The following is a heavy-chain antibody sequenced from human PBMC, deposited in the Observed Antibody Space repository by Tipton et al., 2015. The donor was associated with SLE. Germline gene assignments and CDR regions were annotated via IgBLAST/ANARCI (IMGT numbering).Heavy chain of an antibody. V-gene: IGHV3-33*01. D-gene: IGHD1-26*01. Sequence: SLRLSCAASGFTFSSYGMHWVRQAPGKGLEWVAVIWYDGSNKYYADSVKGRFTIPRDNSKNTLYLQMNSLRAEDTAVYYCARGPSGYSGSFFDYWGQGTLVTVSS. CDR1: GFTFSSYG. CDR3: ARGPSGYSGSFFDY. J-gene: IGHJ4*02. CDR2: IWYDGSNK.